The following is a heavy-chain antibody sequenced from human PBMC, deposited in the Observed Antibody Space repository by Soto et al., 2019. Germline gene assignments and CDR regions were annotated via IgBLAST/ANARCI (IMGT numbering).Heavy chain of an antibody. D-gene: IGHD3-10*01. J-gene: IGHJ4*02. Sequence: PGGSLRLSCVASGFPFDSYGIHWVRRAPGKGLEWVATIGFAGNNKYYADSVKGRFTISRDNSKNTLYLHINSLRSEDTAVYYCARSVGGSNVNFDYWGQGTLVTVSS. CDR1: GFPFDSYG. CDR3: ARSVGGSNVNFDY. CDR2: IGFAGNNK. V-gene: IGHV3-30*02.